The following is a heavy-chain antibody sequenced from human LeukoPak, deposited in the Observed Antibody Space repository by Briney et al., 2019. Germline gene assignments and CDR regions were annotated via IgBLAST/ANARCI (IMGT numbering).Heavy chain of an antibody. CDR2: ISGSGGST. D-gene: IGHD5-12*01. CDR1: GFTFSSYA. V-gene: IGHV3-23*01. J-gene: IGHJ6*03. CDR3: AKGGGYAPGDYYYMDV. Sequence: PGGSLRLSCAASGFTFSSYAMSWVRQAPGKGLEWVSAISGSGGSTYYADSVKGRFTISRDNSKNTLYLQMNSLRAEDTAVYYCAKGGGYAPGDYYYMDVWGKGTTVTVSS.